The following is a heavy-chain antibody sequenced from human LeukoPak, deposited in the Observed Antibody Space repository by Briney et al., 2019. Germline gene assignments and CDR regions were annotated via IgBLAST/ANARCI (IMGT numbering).Heavy chain of an antibody. D-gene: IGHD1-20*01. V-gene: IGHV3-23*01. CDR1: GFTLSTYA. J-gene: IGHJ4*02. Sequence: HPGGSLRLSCAASGFTLSTYAMHWVRQAPGKGLEWVAYISGTGFTTYYADSVKGRFTISSDSSKNTLFLQMNSLRAEDMAIYYCAKDGYNWIAFDDWGQGTLVTVSS. CDR2: ISGTGFTT. CDR3: AKDGYNWIAFDD.